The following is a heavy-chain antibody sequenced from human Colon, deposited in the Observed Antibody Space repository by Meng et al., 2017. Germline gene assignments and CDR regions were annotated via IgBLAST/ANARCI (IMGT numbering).Heavy chain of an antibody. Sequence: EVQLVESGGGLAQPGGSVRLSCAASGFTVSANYMNWVRQPPGKGLEWVSALYSDGRTYYADSVKGRFTISRDTSKNTLYLQMDSLRGEDTAVYYCARGVFAEYFQDWGQGTLVTVSS. J-gene: IGHJ1*01. CDR2: LYSDGRT. CDR3: ARGVFAEYFQD. CDR1: GFTVSANY. V-gene: IGHV3-66*01. D-gene: IGHD3-10*02.